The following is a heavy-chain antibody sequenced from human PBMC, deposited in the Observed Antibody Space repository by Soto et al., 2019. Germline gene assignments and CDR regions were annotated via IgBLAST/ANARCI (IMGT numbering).Heavy chain of an antibody. V-gene: IGHV3-7*01. J-gene: IGHJ4*02. D-gene: IGHD3-22*01. CDR3: ARLVLEDYESSGLWFY. CDR2: IKQDGSEK. CDR1: GFTFSTYW. Sequence: GGSLRLSCAASGFTFSTYWMSWVRQAPGKGLEWVANIKQDGSEKDYVDSVRGRFAISRDNAHNSLYLHMDSLRAEDTAVYYCARLVLEDYESSGLWFYWGQGTQVTVSS.